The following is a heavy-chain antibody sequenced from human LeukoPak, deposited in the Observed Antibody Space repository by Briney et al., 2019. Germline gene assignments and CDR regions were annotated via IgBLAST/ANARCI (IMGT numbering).Heavy chain of an antibody. CDR1: GGTFSSYA. V-gene: IGHV1-69*04. D-gene: IGHD3-10*01. Sequence: EASVKVSCKASGGTFSSYAISWVRQAPGQGLEWMGRIIPILGIANYAQKFRGRVTITADKSTSTAYMELSSLRSEDTAVYYCAREGLRGFGNPYDAFDIWGQGTMVTVSS. CDR3: AREGLRGFGNPYDAFDI. CDR2: IIPILGIA. J-gene: IGHJ3*02.